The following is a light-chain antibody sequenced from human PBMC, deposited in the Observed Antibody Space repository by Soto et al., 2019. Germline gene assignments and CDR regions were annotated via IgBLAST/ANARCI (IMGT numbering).Light chain of an antibody. CDR1: QSISTW. CDR3: QKYNSAPWT. J-gene: IGKJ1*01. CDR2: DAS. V-gene: IGKV1-5*01. Sequence: DIQMTQSPSTLSASVGDRVTITCRASQSISTWLAWYQQKPGKVPKLLIYDASSLESGVPSRFSGSGSGTEFTLTISSLRPDDSATYYCQKYNSAPWTFGQGTKVEIK.